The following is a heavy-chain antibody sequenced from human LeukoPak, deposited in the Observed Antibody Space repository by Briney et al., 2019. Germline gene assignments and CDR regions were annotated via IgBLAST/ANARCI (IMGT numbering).Heavy chain of an antibody. CDR3: ARLTTVAYYFDY. CDR1: GGSISSSSYY. D-gene: IGHD4-17*01. V-gene: IGHV4-39*01. J-gene: IGHJ4*02. CDR2: IYYSGST. Sequence: SETLSLTCTVSGGSISSSSYYWGWIRQPPGKGLEWIGSIYYSGSTYYSPSLKSRVTISVDTSKNQFSLKLSSVTAADTAVYYCARLTTVAYYFDYWGQGTLVTVSS.